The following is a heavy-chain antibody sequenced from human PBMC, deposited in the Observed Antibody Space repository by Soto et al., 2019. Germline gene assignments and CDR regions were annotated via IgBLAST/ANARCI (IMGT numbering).Heavy chain of an antibody. V-gene: IGHV3-30*18. J-gene: IGHJ4*02. CDR1: GFTFSSYG. CDR2: ISYDGSKI. D-gene: IGHD6-19*01. Sequence: SLRLSCAASGFTFSSYGMNWVRQAPGKGLEWVAVISYDGSKIYYGDSAKGRFTISRDNSKSTLFLQMNSLRVEDTAVYYCAKGARELGALTSGGWSWGQGTPVTVSS. CDR3: AKGARELGALTSGGWS.